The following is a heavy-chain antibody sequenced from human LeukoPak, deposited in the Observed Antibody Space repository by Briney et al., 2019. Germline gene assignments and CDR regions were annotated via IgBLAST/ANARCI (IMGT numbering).Heavy chain of an antibody. CDR3: ARDPIAAAGRYYYYYGMDV. J-gene: IGHJ6*02. V-gene: IGHV3-30*03. CDR1: GFTFSSYG. CDR2: ISYDGSNK. D-gene: IGHD6-13*01. Sequence: PGGSLRLSCAASGFTFSSYGMHWVRQAPGKGLEWVAVISYDGSNKYYADSVKGRFTISRDNSKNTLYLQMNSLRAEDTAVYYCARDPIAAAGRYYYYYGMDVWGQGTTVTVSS.